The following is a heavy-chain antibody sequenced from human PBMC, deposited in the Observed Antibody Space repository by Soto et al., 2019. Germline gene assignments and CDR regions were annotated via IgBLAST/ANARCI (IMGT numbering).Heavy chain of an antibody. V-gene: IGHV2-5*02. Sequence: QITLKESGPTLVKPTQTLTLTCAFSGFSLRTSGVGVGWIRQPPGKALEWLALIYWDGYKHYSPSLKSRLTIPEATPKNQVVLTMTNMDPVDTATYYCAHKGGGDRILDYWGQGTLVTVSS. J-gene: IGHJ4*02. CDR2: IYWDGYK. D-gene: IGHD3-16*01. CDR1: GFSLRTSGVG. CDR3: AHKGGGDRILDY.